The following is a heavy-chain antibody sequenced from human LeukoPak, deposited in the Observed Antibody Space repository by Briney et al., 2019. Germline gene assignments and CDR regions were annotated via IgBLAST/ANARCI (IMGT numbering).Heavy chain of an antibody. CDR3: ARDGSALRAYRFGQQDY. Sequence: GGSLRLSCAASGFSFSNYAMHWVRQAPGKGLEWVSLIWYDGSNKYYADSVMGRFTISRDNSKNTLYLQMNSLRAEDTAVYYCARDGSALRAYRFGQQDYWGQGTLVTVSS. J-gene: IGHJ4*02. D-gene: IGHD3-16*01. CDR1: GFSFSNYA. V-gene: IGHV3-33*01. CDR2: IWYDGSNK.